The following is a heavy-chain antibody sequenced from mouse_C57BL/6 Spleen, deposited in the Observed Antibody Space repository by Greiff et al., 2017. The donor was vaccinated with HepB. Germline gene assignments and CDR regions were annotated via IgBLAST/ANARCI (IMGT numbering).Heavy chain of an antibody. CDR2: IYPGDGDT. CDR1: GYAFSSSW. Sequence: QVQLKESGPELVKPGASVKISCKASGYAFSSSWMNWVKQRPGKGLEWIGRIYPGDGDTNYNGKFKGKATLTADKSSSTAYMQLSSLTTEDSAVYFCAGAYGNYETQAWFAYWGQGTLVTVSA. J-gene: IGHJ3*01. CDR3: AGAYGNYETQAWFAY. V-gene: IGHV1-82*01. D-gene: IGHD2-1*01.